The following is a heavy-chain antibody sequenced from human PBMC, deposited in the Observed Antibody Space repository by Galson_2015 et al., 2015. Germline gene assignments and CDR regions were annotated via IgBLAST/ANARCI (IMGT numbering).Heavy chain of an antibody. CDR2: ISGSGGST. V-gene: IGHV3-23*01. J-gene: IGHJ5*02. D-gene: IGHD3-3*01. CDR3: AKDNDFWSGYLIRWFDP. CDR1: GFTFSSYA. Sequence: SLRLSCAASGFTFSSYAMGWVRQAPGKGLEWVSAISGSGGSTYYADSVKGRFTISRDNSKNTLYLQMNSLRAEDTAVYYCAKDNDFWSGYLIRWFDPWGQGTLVTVSS.